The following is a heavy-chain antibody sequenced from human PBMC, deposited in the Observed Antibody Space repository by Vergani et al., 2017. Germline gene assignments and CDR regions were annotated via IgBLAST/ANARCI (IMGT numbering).Heavy chain of an antibody. CDR1: GFTVSSNY. D-gene: IGHD3-22*01. CDR2: IYGGGIT. V-gene: IGHV3-53*02. J-gene: IGHJ3*02. Sequence: EVQLVETGGGLIQPGGSLRLSCAASGFTVSSNYMSWVRQAPGKGLEWVSVIYGGGITDYADSVKGRLTISRDNSKNTLYLQMNSLRAEDTAVYYCARQYYYDSSGYYGGDAFDIWGQGTMVTVSS. CDR3: ARQYYYDSSGYYGGDAFDI.